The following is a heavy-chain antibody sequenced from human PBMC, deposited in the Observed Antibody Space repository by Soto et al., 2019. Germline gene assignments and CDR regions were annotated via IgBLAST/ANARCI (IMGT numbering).Heavy chain of an antibody. CDR2: IYYSGST. D-gene: IGHD3-9*01. Sequence: SETLSLTCTVSGDSIRSGNHYWSWIRQPPGKGLEWIGYIYYSGSTYYSPSLKSRVTISVDTSKNQFSLKLNSVTAADTAACYCARVDIWTFYGCMGGWGQGTTVSVSS. V-gene: IGHV4-30-4*02. CDR3: ARVDIWTFYGCMGG. CDR1: GDSIRSGNHY. J-gene: IGHJ6*02.